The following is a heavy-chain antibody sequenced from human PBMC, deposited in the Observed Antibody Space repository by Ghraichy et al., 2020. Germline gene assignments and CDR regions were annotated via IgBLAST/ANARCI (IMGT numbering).Heavy chain of an antibody. Sequence: GSLRLSCVGSGFTFSGYSMNWVRQSPGKGLEWVSYITGSGRNIFYADSVKGRFTISRDNAQNSLYLQMNSLRDEDTAVYYCARGSRVVRFYYYDGMDVWGQGTTVTVSS. CDR1: GFTFSGYS. CDR3: ARGSRVVRFYYYDGMDV. D-gene: IGHD4-23*01. CDR2: ITGSGRNI. J-gene: IGHJ6*02. V-gene: IGHV3-48*02.